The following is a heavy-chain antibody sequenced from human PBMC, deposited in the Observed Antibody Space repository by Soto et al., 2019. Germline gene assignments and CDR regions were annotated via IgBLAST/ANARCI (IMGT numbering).Heavy chain of an antibody. J-gene: IGHJ5*02. D-gene: IGHD6-13*01. CDR2: IYYSGST. CDR3: ARQVTRAAAGMFDH. Sequence: SETLSLTCTVSVGSISSSSYYWGWIRQPPWKGLEWIGSIYYSGSTYYNPSLKSRVNISIDTYKNQFSLTLSSVTAEETAVYYCARQVTRAAAGMFDHWGQGTLGTVS. CDR1: VGSISSSSYY. V-gene: IGHV4-39*01.